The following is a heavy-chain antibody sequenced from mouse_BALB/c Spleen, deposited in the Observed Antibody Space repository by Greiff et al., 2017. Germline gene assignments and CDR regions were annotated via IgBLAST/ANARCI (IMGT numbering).Heavy chain of an antibody. CDR1: GYTFTSYT. D-gene: IGHD2-4*01. CDR3: ASIYYDYATFDY. J-gene: IGHJ2*01. CDR2: INPSSGYT. V-gene: IGHV1-4*02. Sequence: QVQLKESAAELARPGASVKMSCKASGYTFTSYTMHWVKQRPGQGLEWIGYINPSSGYTEYNQKFKDKTTLTADKSSSTAYMQLSSLTSEDSAVYYCASIYYDYATFDYWGQGTTLTVSS.